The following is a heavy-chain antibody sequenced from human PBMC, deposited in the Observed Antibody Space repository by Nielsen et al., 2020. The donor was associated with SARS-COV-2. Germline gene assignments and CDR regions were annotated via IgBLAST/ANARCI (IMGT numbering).Heavy chain of an antibody. D-gene: IGHD1-1*01. CDR3: AREIATGTTRWFDP. CDR1: GGSFSGYY. Sequence: SETLSLTCAVYGGSFSGYYWSWIRQPPGKGLEWIGEINHSGSTNYNPSLKSRVTISVDTSKNQFSLKLSSVTAADTAVYYCAREIATGTTRWFDPWGQGLLVTVSS. CDR2: INHSGST. J-gene: IGHJ5*02. V-gene: IGHV4-34*01.